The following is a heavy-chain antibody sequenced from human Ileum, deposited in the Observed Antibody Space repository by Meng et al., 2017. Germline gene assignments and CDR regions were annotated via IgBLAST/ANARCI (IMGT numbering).Heavy chain of an antibody. V-gene: IGHV4-59*01. CDR3: ARGRDYDSSGYYYDYSYFDL. Sequence: SETLSLTCTVSGGSISSYYWSWIRQLPGKGLGWIGYIHSSGSTNYNPSLKSRVTISVDTSKNQFSLKLSSVTAADTAVYYFARGRDYDSSGYYYDYSYFDLWGRGTLVTVSS. D-gene: IGHD3-22*01. J-gene: IGHJ2*01. CDR1: GGSISSYY. CDR2: IHSSGST.